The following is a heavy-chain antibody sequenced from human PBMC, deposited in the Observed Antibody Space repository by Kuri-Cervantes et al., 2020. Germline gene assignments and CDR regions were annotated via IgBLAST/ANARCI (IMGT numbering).Heavy chain of an antibody. V-gene: IGHV3-23*01. D-gene: IGHD5-12*01. J-gene: IGHJ4*02. CDR3: AKGPMRGYSGYPKQGYFDY. CDR2: ISGSGGST. CDR1: GFTFDDYA. Sequence: GESLKISCAASGFTFDDYAMHWVRQAPGKGLEWVSAISGSGGSTYYADSVKGRFTISRDNSKNTLYLQMNSLRAEDTAVYYCAKGPMRGYSGYPKQGYFDYWGQGTLVTVSS.